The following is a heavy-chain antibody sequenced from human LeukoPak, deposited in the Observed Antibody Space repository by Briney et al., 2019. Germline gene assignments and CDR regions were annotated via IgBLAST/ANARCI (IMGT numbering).Heavy chain of an antibody. D-gene: IGHD3-10*01. CDR2: IRSKANSYAT. J-gene: IGHJ4*02. V-gene: IGHV3-73*01. Sequence: PGGSLRLSCAASGFTFSNAWMSWVRQASGKGLEWVGRIRSKANSYATAYAASVKGRFTISRDDSKNTAYLQMNSLKTEDTAVYYCTLYYYGSGSTLYVWGQGTLVTVSS. CDR3: TLYYYGSGSTLYV. CDR1: GFTFSNAW.